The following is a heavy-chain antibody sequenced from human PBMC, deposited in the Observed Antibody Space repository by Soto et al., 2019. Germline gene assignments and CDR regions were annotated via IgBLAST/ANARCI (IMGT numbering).Heavy chain of an antibody. V-gene: IGHV3-21*01. CDR3: ASDQRSFRDSSSSWDEDFDI. CDR1: GFTFSSYS. Sequence: GGSLRLSCAASGFTFSSYSMNWVRQAPGKGLEWVSSISSSSSYIYYADSVKGRFTISRESANNSLYLPMNSLRAEDTAVYYCASDQRSFRDSSSSWDEDFDIWGQGTMVTVSS. CDR2: ISSSSSYI. J-gene: IGHJ3*02. D-gene: IGHD6-6*01.